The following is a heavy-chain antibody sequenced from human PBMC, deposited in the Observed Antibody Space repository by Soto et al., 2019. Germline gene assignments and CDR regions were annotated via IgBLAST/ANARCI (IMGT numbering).Heavy chain of an antibody. CDR2: MYYSGST. CDR1: GGSINSGGYY. CDR3: ARGYRQSGYSSSWVFDY. D-gene: IGHD6-13*01. V-gene: IGHV4-31*03. Sequence: VHLRESGPGLVKPSQTLSLTCTVSGGSINSGGYYWNRIRQHPGKGLEWIGYMYYSGSTYYNPFLRSRVIISADTSENHFSLKMSSVTAADTAVYFCARGYRQSGYSSSWVFDYWGQGTLVNVSS. J-gene: IGHJ4*02.